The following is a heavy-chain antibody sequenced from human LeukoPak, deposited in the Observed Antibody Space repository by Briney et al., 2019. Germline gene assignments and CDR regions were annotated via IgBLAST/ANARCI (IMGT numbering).Heavy chain of an antibody. V-gene: IGHV4-34*01. Sequence: SSETLSLTCAVYGGSFSGYYWSWIRQPPGKGLEWIGSIYHSGSTYYNPSLKSRVTISVDTSKNQFSLKLSSVTAADTAVYYCAKRYCSSTTCYDDRGAFDYWGQGTLVTVSS. J-gene: IGHJ4*02. CDR2: IYHSGST. D-gene: IGHD2-2*01. CDR1: GGSFSGYY. CDR3: AKRYCSSTTCYDDRGAFDY.